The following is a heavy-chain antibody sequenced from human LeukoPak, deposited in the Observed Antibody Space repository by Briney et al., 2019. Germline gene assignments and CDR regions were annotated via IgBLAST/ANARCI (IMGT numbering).Heavy chain of an antibody. J-gene: IGHJ4*02. V-gene: IGHV1-69*05. D-gene: IGHD6-19*01. CDR3: ARGGNSGWRTPNDDY. CDR2: IIPIFGTP. CDR1: GDTFSSYA. Sequence: ASVKVSCKASGDTFSSYAISWVRQAPGQGLEWMGGIIPIFGTPEYAQKLQGRVTMTTDTSTSTAYMELRSLRSDDTAVYYCARGGNSGWRTPNDDYWGQGTLVTVSS.